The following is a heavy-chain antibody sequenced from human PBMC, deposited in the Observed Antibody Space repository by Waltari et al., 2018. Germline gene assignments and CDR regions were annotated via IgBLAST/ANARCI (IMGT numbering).Heavy chain of an antibody. V-gene: IGHV4-38-2*01. Sequence: QVQLQESGPRLVKPSETLSLTCSVSGFPIGSEYYWAWVRQSPGEGLVWSGSTYYSGSADYNPSLKGRVTISVDTSKNQFSLKLTSVTVADSGVYYCARLSPYTSSGDFFDPWGQGALVTVSS. CDR1: GFPIGSEYY. D-gene: IGHD2-21*02. CDR3: ARLSPYTSSGDFFDP. J-gene: IGHJ5*02. CDR2: TYYSGSA.